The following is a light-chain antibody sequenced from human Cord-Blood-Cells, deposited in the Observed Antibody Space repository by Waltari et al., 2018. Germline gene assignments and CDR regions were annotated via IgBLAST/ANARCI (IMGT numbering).Light chain of an antibody. CDR2: GAS. J-gene: IGKJ1*01. Sequence: DIVLTQSRGTLSLSPGERATLSCRASQSVSSSYLAWYQQKPGQAPRLLIYGASSRATGIPDRFSGSGSGTDFTLTISRLEPEDFAVYYCQQYGSSPPWTFGQGTKVEIK. CDR3: QQYGSSPPWT. V-gene: IGKV3-20*01. CDR1: QSVSSSY.